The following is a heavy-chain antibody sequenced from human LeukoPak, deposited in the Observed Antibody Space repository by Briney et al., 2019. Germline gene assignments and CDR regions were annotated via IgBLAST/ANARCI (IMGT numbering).Heavy chain of an antibody. Sequence: PGGSLRLSCAASGFTFSRHWMSWVRQAPGKGLEWVAHIRQDGNWRHHVDSVKGRFTISRDNAKNSLYLQMNSLRDEDTAVYYCARDSSIWDFDYWGQGTLVTVSS. J-gene: IGHJ4*02. V-gene: IGHV3-7*01. CDR1: GFTFSRHW. CDR2: IRQDGNWR. CDR3: ARDSSIWDFDY. D-gene: IGHD2-2*01.